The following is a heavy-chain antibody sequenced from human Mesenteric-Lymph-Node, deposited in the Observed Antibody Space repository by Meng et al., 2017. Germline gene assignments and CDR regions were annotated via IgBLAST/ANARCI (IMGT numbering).Heavy chain of an antibody. CDR2: MTPTSGNT. Sequence: QGRLVDSVGEVKTPVASVKVSCKASGYPFTSYDIHWVRQATGQGLDWMGWMTPTSGNTGYAQKFQGRVTMTRNTSISTAYMELSSLRSEDTAVYYCARLSYGDPPVDYWGQGTLVTVSS. CDR1: GYPFTSYD. V-gene: IGHV1-8*01. J-gene: IGHJ4*02. CDR3: ARLSYGDPPVDY. D-gene: IGHD4-17*01.